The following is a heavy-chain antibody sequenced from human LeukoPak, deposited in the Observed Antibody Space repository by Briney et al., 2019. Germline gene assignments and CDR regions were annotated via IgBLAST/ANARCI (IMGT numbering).Heavy chain of an antibody. J-gene: IGHJ4*02. V-gene: IGHV2-5*01. CDR1: GFSLTTSGVG. CDR3: AHRRCSSGICYSGSYFDY. CDR2: IYWNDDK. Sequence: SGPTLVKPTQTLTLTCTFSGFSLTTSGVGVGWIRQPPGKALEWLALIYWNDDKRYSPSLKSRLTITKDTSKNQVALTMTNMDPVDTATYYCAHRRCSSGICYSGSYFDYWGQGTLVTVSS. D-gene: IGHD2-15*01.